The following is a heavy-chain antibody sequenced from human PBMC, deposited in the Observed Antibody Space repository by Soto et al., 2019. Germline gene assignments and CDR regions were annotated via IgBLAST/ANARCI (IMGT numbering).Heavy chain of an antibody. Sequence: PGGSLRLSCAASGFTFSSYAMTWVRQAPGKGLEWVSSISDSGGNTYYADSVKGRFTISRGNSKNTLYLQMNSLRAEDTAVYYCAIRVDNSGCTPLDYQPWGQGTLVTVSS. CDR1: GFTFSSYA. CDR3: AIRVDNSGCTPLDYQP. V-gene: IGHV3-23*01. D-gene: IGHD3-22*01. CDR2: ISDSGGNT. J-gene: IGHJ1*01.